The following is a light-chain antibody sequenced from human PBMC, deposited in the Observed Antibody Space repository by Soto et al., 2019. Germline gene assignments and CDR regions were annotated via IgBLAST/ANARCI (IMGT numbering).Light chain of an antibody. J-gene: IGKJ1*01. CDR2: DAS. V-gene: IGKV1-5*01. CDR1: RSISSW. Sequence: DIQMTQSPSTLSASVGDRVTITCRASRSISSWLAWYQQKPGKAPKLLIYDASSLESGVPSRFSGSGSGTEFTLTISSLQPDDFATYYCQHDNSLFGQGTKVDIK. CDR3: QHDNSL.